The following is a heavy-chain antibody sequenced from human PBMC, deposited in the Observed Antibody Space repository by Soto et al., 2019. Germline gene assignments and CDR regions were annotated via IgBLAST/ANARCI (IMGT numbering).Heavy chain of an antibody. CDR2: MNPNSGNT. CDR3: ARGTSPSDY. V-gene: IGHV1-8*01. J-gene: IGHJ4*02. Sequence: QVQLVQSGAEVKKPGASVRVSCKASGYTFTNNDISWVRQATGQGLEWMGWMNPNSGNTNYAQKFQGRVTMTRDTSISTAYMELRSLRSDDTAVYYCARGTSPSDYWGQGTLVTVSS. CDR1: GYTFTNND.